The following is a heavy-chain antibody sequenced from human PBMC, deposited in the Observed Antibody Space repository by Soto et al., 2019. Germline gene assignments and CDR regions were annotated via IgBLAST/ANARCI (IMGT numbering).Heavy chain of an antibody. Sequence: PSQTLSLTCAISGDSVSSNSAAWNWIRQSPSRGLEWLGRTYYRSKWYNDYAVSVKSRITINPDTSKNQFPLQLNSVTPEDTAVYYCARGAPGIAAAGRGNWFDPWGQGTLVTVSS. D-gene: IGHD6-13*01. V-gene: IGHV6-1*01. CDR1: GDSVSSNSAA. J-gene: IGHJ5*02. CDR3: ARGAPGIAAAGRGNWFDP. CDR2: TYYRSKWYN.